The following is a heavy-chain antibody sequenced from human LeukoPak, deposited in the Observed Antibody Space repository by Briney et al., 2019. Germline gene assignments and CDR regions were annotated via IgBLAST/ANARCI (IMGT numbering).Heavy chain of an antibody. J-gene: IGHJ4*02. CDR3: ARDHNYAFDN. CDR1: GYPFIEHS. V-gene: IGHV3-48*01. D-gene: IGHD1-1*01. CDR2: IGIDSGNT. Sequence: GGSLRLSCTASGYPFIEHSMNWVRQAPGKGLEWISYIGIDSGNTKYADSVRGRFTISADKAKNSLYLQMNSLRVEDTAVYYCARDHNYAFDNWGRGTLVSVAS.